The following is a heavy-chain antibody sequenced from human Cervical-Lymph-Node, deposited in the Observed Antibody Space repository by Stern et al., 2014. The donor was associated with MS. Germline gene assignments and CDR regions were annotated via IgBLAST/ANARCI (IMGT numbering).Heavy chain of an antibody. CDR3: ARHPPRRKWDDPNYGMDV. V-gene: IGHV5-51*01. CDR2: IYPDDSDI. D-gene: IGHD1-1*01. Sequence: VQLVESGAEVKKPGESLKISCKGSGYTFTNNWIAWVRQMPGKGLEWMGIIYPDDSDIRYSPSLQGPVTISADKSIRTAYLQWSSLKAADSAVYYGARHPPRRKWDDPNYGMDVWGQGTTVTVSS. CDR1: GYTFTNNW. J-gene: IGHJ6*02.